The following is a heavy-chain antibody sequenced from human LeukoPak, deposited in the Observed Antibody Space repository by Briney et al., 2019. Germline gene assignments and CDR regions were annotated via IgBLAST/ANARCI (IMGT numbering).Heavy chain of an antibody. CDR2: ITGSSTWT. CDR1: GFTFGNFG. V-gene: IGHV3-23*01. D-gene: IGHD3-10*02. CDR3: ARELVSSGTGYFDL. Sequence: GGSLRLSCEASGFTFGNFGMTWVRPAPGKGLQWVSGITGSSTWTYYAASVKGRFTVSRDNSQNTLHLQMNSLRADDTAVYYCARELVSSGTGYFDLWGRGTLVTVSS. J-gene: IGHJ2*01.